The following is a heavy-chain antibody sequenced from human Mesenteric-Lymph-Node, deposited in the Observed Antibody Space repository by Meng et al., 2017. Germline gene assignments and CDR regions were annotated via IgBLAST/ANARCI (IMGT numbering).Heavy chain of an antibody. Sequence: SVKVSCKASGGTFSSYTISWVRQAPGQGLEWMGRIIPILGMANYAQKFQGRVTITADKSTSTAYMELSSLRSDDTAVYFCARDRPYSSGSPTWIDYWGQGTLVTVSS. CDR3: ARDRPYSSGSPTWIDY. CDR1: GGTFSSYT. D-gene: IGHD3-10*01. CDR2: IIPILGMA. J-gene: IGHJ4*02. V-gene: IGHV1-69*04.